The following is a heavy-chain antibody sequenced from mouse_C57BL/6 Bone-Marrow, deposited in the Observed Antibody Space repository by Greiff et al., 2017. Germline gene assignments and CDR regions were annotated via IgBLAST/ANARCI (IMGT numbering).Heavy chain of an antibody. V-gene: IGHV1-4*01. CDR3: ARFWYFDV. CDR1: GYTFTSYT. J-gene: IGHJ1*03. CDR2: INPSSGYT. Sequence: QVQLQQSGAELARPGASVKMSCKASGYTFTSYTMHWVKQRPGQGLEWIGYINPSSGYTKYNQKFKDKATLTADKSSSTAYMQLSRLTSEDSAVYYWARFWYFDVWGTGTTVTVSS.